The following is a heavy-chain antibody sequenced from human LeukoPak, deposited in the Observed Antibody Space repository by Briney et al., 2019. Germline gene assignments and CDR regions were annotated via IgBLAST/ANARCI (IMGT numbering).Heavy chain of an antibody. CDR3: ASGRGGSY. V-gene: IGHV3-7*01. CDR2: INKDGSEG. D-gene: IGHD1-26*01. CDR1: GFTFSNFW. J-gene: IGHJ4*02. Sequence: GGSLRLSCAASGFTFSNFWMSWVRQAPGKGLEWVAGINKDGSEGFYVNSVRGRFTISRDNARTSLYLQMNSLRTEDTAVYYCASGRGGSYWGQGTLVTVSS.